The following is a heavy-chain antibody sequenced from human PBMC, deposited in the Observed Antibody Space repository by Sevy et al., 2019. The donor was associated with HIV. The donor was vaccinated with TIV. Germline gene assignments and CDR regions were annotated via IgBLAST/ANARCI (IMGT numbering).Heavy chain of an antibody. J-gene: IGHJ4*02. V-gene: IGHV1-69*13. Sequence: ASVKVSCKASGGTFSNYALSWVRQAPGQGLEWMGGIIPIFGTTNFAQTFQGRVTITADESRSTAYMELSSLKPADTAVYYCARTPLLSVPGTTDVYFDIWGQGTLVTVSS. CDR2: IIPIFGTT. D-gene: IGHD2-2*01. CDR3: ARTPLLSVPGTTDVYFDI. CDR1: GGTFSNYA.